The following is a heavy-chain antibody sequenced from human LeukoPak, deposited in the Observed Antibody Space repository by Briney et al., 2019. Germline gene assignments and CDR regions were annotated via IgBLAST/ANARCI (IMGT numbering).Heavy chain of an antibody. J-gene: IGHJ4*02. Sequence: SETLSLTCTVSGGSISTSSYYWGWIRQPPGKGLEWIGTIYYGGTTYYNPSLKSRVTISVDTSKNQFSLKLSSVTAADTAVYYCARRGSGSRGDFDYWGQGTLVTVSS. V-gene: IGHV4-39*01. CDR2: IYYGGTT. D-gene: IGHD2-15*01. CDR3: ARRGSGSRGDFDY. CDR1: GGSISTSSYY.